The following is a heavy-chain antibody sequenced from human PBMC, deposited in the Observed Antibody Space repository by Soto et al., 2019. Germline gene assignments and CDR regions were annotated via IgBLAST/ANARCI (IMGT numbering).Heavy chain of an antibody. V-gene: IGHV3-23*01. Sequence: GGSLRLSCAASGFTFSSYAMSWVRQAPGKGLEWVSAISGSGGSTYYADSVKGRFTISRDNSKNALYLQMNSLRAEDTAVYYCAKDEAFMIGFNNAFDIWGQGTMVTVSS. CDR3: AKDEAFMIGFNNAFDI. CDR1: GFTFSSYA. D-gene: IGHD3-22*01. CDR2: ISGSGGST. J-gene: IGHJ3*02.